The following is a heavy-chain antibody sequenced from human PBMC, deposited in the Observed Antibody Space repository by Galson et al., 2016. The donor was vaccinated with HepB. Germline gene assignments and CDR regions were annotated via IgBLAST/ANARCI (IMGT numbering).Heavy chain of an antibody. V-gene: IGHV3-33*01. J-gene: IGHJ4*02. CDR3: ARIVLKGYSSSWYYFDQ. CDR2: IWYDGSEK. Sequence: SLRLSCAASGFTFSNYGMHLVRQAPGKGLEWVAVIWYDGSEKYYADSVKGRFTISRDNSKNTLYLQMNSLRAEDTAVYYCARIVLKGYSSSWYYFDQWGQGTLVTVSS. D-gene: IGHD6-13*01. CDR1: GFTFSNYG.